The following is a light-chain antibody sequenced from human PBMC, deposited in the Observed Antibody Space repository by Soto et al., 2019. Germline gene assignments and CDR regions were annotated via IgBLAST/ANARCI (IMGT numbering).Light chain of an antibody. CDR1: QSVSSY. CDR2: DAS. V-gene: IGKV3-11*01. CDR3: QQRSNWPPRIT. J-gene: IGKJ5*01. Sequence: EIVLTQSPATLSLSPGERATLSCRASQSVSSYLAWYQQKPGQAPRLLIYDASNRATGLPARFSGSGSGTDFTLTISSLEPEEFAVYYCQQRSNWPPRITFGQGTRLEIK.